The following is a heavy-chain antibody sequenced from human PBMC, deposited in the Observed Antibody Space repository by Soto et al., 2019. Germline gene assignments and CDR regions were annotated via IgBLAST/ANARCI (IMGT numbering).Heavy chain of an antibody. CDR1: GYTFTSYG. J-gene: IGHJ5*02. CDR2: INPYNGNT. V-gene: IGHV1-18*01. D-gene: IGHD1-26*01. Sequence: QVQLVQSGAEVKKPGASVKVSCKASGYTFTSYGISWVRQAPGQGLEWMGWINPYNGNTNYAQKLQGRVTMTTDTSTSTAYMALRSLRSDDTDGYYCARDPVGGNWFDPWGQGTLVTVSS. CDR3: ARDPVGGNWFDP.